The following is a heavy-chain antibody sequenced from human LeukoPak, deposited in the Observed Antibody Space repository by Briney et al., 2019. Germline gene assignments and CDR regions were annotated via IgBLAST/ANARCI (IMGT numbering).Heavy chain of an antibody. V-gene: IGHV1-8*01. CDR3: VRAVRTTVTTFWFDP. CDR1: GYTFTNYD. CDR2: MNPNTDNK. Sequence: ASVKVSCKASGYTFTNYDINWVRQAAEQGLEWMGWMNPNTDNKASAQKFQGRVTMTRDTSINTAYMELSSLTSEDTAVYYCVRAVRTTVTTFWFDPWGQGTLVTVSS. J-gene: IGHJ5*02. D-gene: IGHD4-17*01.